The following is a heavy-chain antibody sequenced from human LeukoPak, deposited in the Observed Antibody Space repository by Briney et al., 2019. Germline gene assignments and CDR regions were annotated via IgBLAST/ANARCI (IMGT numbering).Heavy chain of an antibody. Sequence: GGSLRLSCAASGFTFSSYGMHWVRQAPGKGLEWVAFIRYDGSNKYYADSVKGRFTISRDNSKNTLYVQMNSLRPEDTAVYYCAKDAYLIAVAGNYFEYWGQGTLVTVSS. V-gene: IGHV3-30*02. CDR1: GFTFSSYG. CDR3: AKDAYLIAVAGNYFEY. CDR2: IRYDGSNK. J-gene: IGHJ4*02. D-gene: IGHD6-19*01.